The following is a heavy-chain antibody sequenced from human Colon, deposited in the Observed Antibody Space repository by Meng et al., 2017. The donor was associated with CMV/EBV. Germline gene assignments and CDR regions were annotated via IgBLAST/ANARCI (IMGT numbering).Heavy chain of an antibody. V-gene: IGHV4-39*07. D-gene: IGHD6-13*01. CDR1: GVSSRSSSDC. Sequence: WGHRRVKPSGTLPPPRLVTGVSSRSSSDCWGWTRQPPGKGQGSMGSIYSSESNNYNPSLKRLVTISVDTSKNQFSLKLSSVTAADTAVYYWARAAAAGEYYFDYWGQGTLVTVSS. CDR2: IYSSESN. CDR3: ARAAAAGEYYFDY. J-gene: IGHJ4*02.